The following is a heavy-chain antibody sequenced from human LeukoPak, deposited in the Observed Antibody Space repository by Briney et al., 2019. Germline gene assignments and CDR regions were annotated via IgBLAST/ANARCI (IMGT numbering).Heavy chain of an antibody. V-gene: IGHV4-38-2*01. CDR3: ARGWGGVDI. Sequence: PSETLSLTCAVSGYSIRSDYLWGWIRQPPGKGLEWIGSIYHDESTYYNPSLKSRLIMSVDTSKNQFSLKLSSVTAADTAVYYCARGWGGVDIWGQGTMVTVSS. D-gene: IGHD2-21*01. J-gene: IGHJ3*02. CDR2: IYHDEST. CDR1: GYSIRSDYL.